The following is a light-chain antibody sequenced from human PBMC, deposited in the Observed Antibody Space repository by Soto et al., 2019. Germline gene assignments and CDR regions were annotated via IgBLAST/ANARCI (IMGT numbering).Light chain of an antibody. J-gene: IGKJ2*01. CDR2: GDS. CDR3: QQYNNLPYT. Sequence: EIVMTQSPATLAVSPGERAALSCTASQSVSSNFAWYQQKPGQAPRLLIYGDSSRATGTPARFSGSGSGTEFTLTISSLQSEDFAVYYCQQYNNLPYTFGLGTKLEMK. V-gene: IGKV3-15*01. CDR1: QSVSSN.